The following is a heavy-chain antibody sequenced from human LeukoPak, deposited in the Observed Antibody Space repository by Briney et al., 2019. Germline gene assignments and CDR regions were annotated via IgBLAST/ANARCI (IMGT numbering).Heavy chain of an antibody. Sequence: PGGSLRLSCAASGFTFSSYEMNWVRQAPGKGLEWVSYISSSGSTICYADSVKGRFTISRDNAKNSLYLQMNSLRAEDTAVYYCARDRVVVVPAVHYYYMDVWGKGTTVTVSS. J-gene: IGHJ6*03. V-gene: IGHV3-48*03. CDR1: GFTFSSYE. D-gene: IGHD2-2*01. CDR3: ARDRVVVVPAVHYYYMDV. CDR2: ISSSGSTI.